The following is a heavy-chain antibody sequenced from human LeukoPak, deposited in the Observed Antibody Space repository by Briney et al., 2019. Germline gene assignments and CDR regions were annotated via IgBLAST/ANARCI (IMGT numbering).Heavy chain of an antibody. CDR1: GFTFSSYG. Sequence: GGSLRLSCAASGFTFSSYGMHWVRQAPGKGLEWVAVISYDGSNKYYADSVKGRFTISRDNSKNTLYLQMNGLRAEDTAVYYCARVNLGSSWPHFDYWGQGTLVTVSS. V-gene: IGHV3-30*03. J-gene: IGHJ4*02. CDR3: ARVNLGSSWPHFDY. D-gene: IGHD6-13*01. CDR2: ISYDGSNK.